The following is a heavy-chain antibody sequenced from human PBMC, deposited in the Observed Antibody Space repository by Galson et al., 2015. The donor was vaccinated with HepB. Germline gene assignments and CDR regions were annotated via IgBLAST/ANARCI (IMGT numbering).Heavy chain of an antibody. Sequence: SLRLSCAASGFTFSSYSMNWVRQAPGKGLEWVSSISSSSSYIYYADSVKGRFTISRDNAKNSLYLQMNSLRAEDTAVYYCAKAPFIYYEYYFDYWGQGTLVTVSS. D-gene: IGHD3-22*01. J-gene: IGHJ4*02. CDR2: ISSSSSYI. CDR1: GFTFSSYS. CDR3: AKAPFIYYEYYFDY. V-gene: IGHV3-21*01.